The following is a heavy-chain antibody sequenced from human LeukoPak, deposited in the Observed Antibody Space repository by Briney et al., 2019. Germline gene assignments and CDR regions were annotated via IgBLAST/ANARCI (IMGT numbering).Heavy chain of an antibody. Sequence: GGSLRLSCAASGFTFSNYAMSWVRQAPGKGLEWVSSVSGSDGSTFYADSVKGRFSISRDNSKNTLYLQMNSLGAEDTALYYCARDKIITGTPTYFDYWGQGTLVTVSS. D-gene: IGHD1-20*01. J-gene: IGHJ4*02. CDR3: ARDKIITGTPTYFDY. V-gene: IGHV3-23*01. CDR2: VSGSDGST. CDR1: GFTFSNYA.